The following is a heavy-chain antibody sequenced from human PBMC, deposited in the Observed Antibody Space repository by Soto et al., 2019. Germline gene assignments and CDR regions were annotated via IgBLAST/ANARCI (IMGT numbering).Heavy chain of an antibody. J-gene: IGHJ4*02. Sequence: GGSLRLSCAASGFTFSSYAMGWVRQGPGKGLEWVAVVSIGGSTHYADSVRGRFTISRDNSKNTLSLQMNSLTAEDTAVYFCAKRRGAGGHFDYWAQGALVTVSS. V-gene: IGHV3-23*01. CDR2: VSIGGST. CDR3: AKRRGAGGHFDY. D-gene: IGHD2-15*01. CDR1: GFTFSSYA.